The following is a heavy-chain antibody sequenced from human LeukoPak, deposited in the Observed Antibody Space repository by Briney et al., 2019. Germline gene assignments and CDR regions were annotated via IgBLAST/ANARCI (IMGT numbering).Heavy chain of an antibody. Sequence: GGSPRLSCVASGFTSSSYAMSWVRQAPGKGLEWVSAISGSGGSTYYADSVKGRFTISRDNSKNTLYLQMNSLRAEDTAVYRCAKDVAYYYDSSGYALPYYFDYWGQGTLVTVSS. D-gene: IGHD3-22*01. CDR3: AKDVAYYYDSSGYALPYYFDY. J-gene: IGHJ4*02. CDR1: GFTSSSYA. CDR2: ISGSGGST. V-gene: IGHV3-23*01.